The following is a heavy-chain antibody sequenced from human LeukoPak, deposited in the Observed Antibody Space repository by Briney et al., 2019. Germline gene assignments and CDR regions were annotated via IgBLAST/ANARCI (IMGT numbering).Heavy chain of an antibody. CDR3: ASEDPYSSGWVFDY. D-gene: IGHD6-19*01. Sequence: ASVKVSCKASGYTFTTYGIHWVRQAPGQRLEWMGWINAGNGDTKYSQKFQGRVTITRDTSASTADMELSSLRSEDTAVYYCASEDPYSSGWVFDYWGQGTLVTVSS. V-gene: IGHV1-3*01. CDR1: GYTFTTYG. J-gene: IGHJ4*02. CDR2: INAGNGDT.